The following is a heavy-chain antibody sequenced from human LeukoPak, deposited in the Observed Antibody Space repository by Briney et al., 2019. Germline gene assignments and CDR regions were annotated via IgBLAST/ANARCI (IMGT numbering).Heavy chain of an antibody. J-gene: IGHJ4*02. V-gene: IGHV4-38-2*02. CDR3: ARVGVYHYDTTY. CDR2: IYHSGST. D-gene: IGHD3-22*01. Sequence: SETLSLTCTVSGYSISSGYYWGWIRPPPGKGLKWIGNIYHSGSTYYNPSLKSRVTISVDTSKNQFSLKLSSVTAADTAIYYCARVGVYHYDTTYWGQGTLVTVSS. CDR1: GYSISSGYY.